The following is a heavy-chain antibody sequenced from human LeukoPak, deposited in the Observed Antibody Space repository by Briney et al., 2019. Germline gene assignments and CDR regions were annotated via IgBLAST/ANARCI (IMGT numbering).Heavy chain of an antibody. Sequence: GGSLRLSCAAPGFTFSSYAMSWVRQAPGKGLEWVSAISGSGGSTYYADSVKGRFTISRDNSKNTLYLQMNSLRAEDTAVYYCAKSEKLTPGFDYWGQGTLVTVSS. CDR1: GFTFSSYA. CDR2: ISGSGGST. V-gene: IGHV3-23*01. J-gene: IGHJ4*02. CDR3: AKSEKLTPGFDY. D-gene: IGHD4-23*01.